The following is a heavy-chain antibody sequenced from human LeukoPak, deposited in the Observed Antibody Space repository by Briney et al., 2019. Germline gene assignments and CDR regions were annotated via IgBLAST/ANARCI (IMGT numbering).Heavy chain of an antibody. Sequence: ASVKVSCKVSGYPLTELSMHWVRQAPGKGLEWMGGFDPEDGETIYAQKFQGRVTMTEDTSTDTAYMELSSLRSEDTAVYYCATDHYGSGSYYYYYGMDVWGQGTTVTVSS. V-gene: IGHV1-24*01. D-gene: IGHD3-10*01. CDR2: FDPEDGET. CDR3: ATDHYGSGSYYYYYGMDV. CDR1: GYPLTELS. J-gene: IGHJ6*02.